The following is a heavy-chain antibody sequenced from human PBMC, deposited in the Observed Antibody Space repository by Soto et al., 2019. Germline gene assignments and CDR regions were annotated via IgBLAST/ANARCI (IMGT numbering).Heavy chain of an antibody. V-gene: IGHV4-34*01. Sequence: PSETLSLTCAVYGGSFSGYYWSWIRQPPGKGLEWIGEINHSGSTNYNPSLKSRVTISVDTSKNQFSLKLSSVTAADTAVYYCARGRYFGLGGYDAFDIWGQGTMVTVSS. CDR1: GGSFSGYY. CDR2: INHSGST. CDR3: ARGRYFGLGGYDAFDI. D-gene: IGHD3-9*01. J-gene: IGHJ3*02.